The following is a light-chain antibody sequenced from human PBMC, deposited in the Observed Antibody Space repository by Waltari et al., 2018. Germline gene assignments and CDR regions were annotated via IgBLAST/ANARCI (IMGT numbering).Light chain of an antibody. CDR1: QGVSRT. Sequence: EIVLTQSPGTLSLSPGERATLSCRASQGVSRTLAWYQQKPGQPPKLLIYGASIRDTGIPDRFTGSGSGTDFSLTISSLEPEDFAIYFCQHYVRLPATFGQGTKVEIK. V-gene: IGKV3-20*01. CDR3: QHYVRLPAT. J-gene: IGKJ1*01. CDR2: GAS.